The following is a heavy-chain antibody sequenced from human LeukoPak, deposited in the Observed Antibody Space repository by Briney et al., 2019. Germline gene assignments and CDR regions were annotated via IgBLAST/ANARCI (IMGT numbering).Heavy chain of an antibody. V-gene: IGHV3-23*01. Sequence: GGTLRLSCAASGFTFSSYGMSWVRQAPGKGLEWVSAISGSGGSTYYADSVKGRFTISRDNSKNTLYLQMNSLRAEDTAVYYCAKLPGLWPGAFDYWGQGTLVTVSS. J-gene: IGHJ4*02. CDR3: AKLPGLWPGAFDY. D-gene: IGHD3-10*01. CDR2: ISGSGGST. CDR1: GFTFSSYG.